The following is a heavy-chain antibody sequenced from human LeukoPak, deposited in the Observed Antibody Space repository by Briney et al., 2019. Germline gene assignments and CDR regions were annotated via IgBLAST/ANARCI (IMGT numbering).Heavy chain of an antibody. D-gene: IGHD6-6*01. CDR1: GFTFSSYA. V-gene: IGHV3-30*04. J-gene: IGHJ4*02. CDR3: ARDLGEWQLVHKGLDY. CDR2: ISYDGSNK. Sequence: PGGSLRLSCAASGFTFSSYAMHWVRQAPGKGLEWVAVISYDGSNKYYADSVKGRFTISRDNSKNTLYLQMNSLRAEDTAVYYCARDLGEWQLVHKGLDYWGQGTLVTVSS.